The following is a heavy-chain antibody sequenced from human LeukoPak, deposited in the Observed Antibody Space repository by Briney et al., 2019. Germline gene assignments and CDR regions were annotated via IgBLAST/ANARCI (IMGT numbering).Heavy chain of an antibody. CDR3: ARTVVVPAAAIYYFDY. CDR2: IYTSGST. V-gene: IGHV4-4*07. Sequence: SETLSLTCTVSGGSISSYYWSWIRQPAGKGLEWIGRIYTSGSTNYNPSLKSRVTMSVDTSKNQFSLKLSSVTAADTAVYYCARTVVVPAAAIYYFDYWGREPWSPSPQ. J-gene: IGHJ4*02. CDR1: GGSISSYY. D-gene: IGHD2-2*01.